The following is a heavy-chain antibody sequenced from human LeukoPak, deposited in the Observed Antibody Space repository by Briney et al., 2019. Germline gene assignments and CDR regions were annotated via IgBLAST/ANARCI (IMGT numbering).Heavy chain of an antibody. D-gene: IGHD4-17*01. V-gene: IGHV3-23*01. Sequence: PGGSLRLSCAASGFTFSSYAMSWVRQAPGKGLEWVSAISGGGGGTYYADSVKGRFTISRDNSKNTLYLQMNSLRAEDTAVYYCAKDPTVTTPFDYWGQGTLVTVSS. CDR2: ISGGGGGT. CDR3: AKDPTVTTPFDY. CDR1: GFTFSSYA. J-gene: IGHJ4*02.